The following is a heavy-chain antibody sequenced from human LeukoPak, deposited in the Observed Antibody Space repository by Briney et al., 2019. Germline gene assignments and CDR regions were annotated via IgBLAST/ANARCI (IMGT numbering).Heavy chain of an antibody. Sequence: SETLSLTCTVSGGSISSSTDYWGRIRQPPGKGLEWIGSIYYSGSTYYNPSLKSRVTISVDTSKNHFSLELPSVTAAHTAVYYCARLLITVAGRYFDYWGQGTLVTVSS. J-gene: IGHJ4*02. CDR1: GGSISSSTDY. V-gene: IGHV4-39*02. CDR2: IYYSGST. D-gene: IGHD6-19*01. CDR3: ARLLITVAGRYFDY.